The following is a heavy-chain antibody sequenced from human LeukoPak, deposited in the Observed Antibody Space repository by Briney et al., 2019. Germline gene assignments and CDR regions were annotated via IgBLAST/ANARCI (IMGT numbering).Heavy chain of an antibody. J-gene: IGHJ5*02. CDR2: IYYSGST. CDR1: GGSISSGGYY. CDR3: AGHQTYYYGSGSYYNPDNWFDP. Sequence: SETLSLTCTVSGGSISSGGYYWSWIRQHPGKGLEWIGYIYYSGSTYYNPSLKSRVTISVDTSKNQFSLKLSSVAAADTAVYYCAGHQTYYYGSGSYYNPDNWFDPWGQGTLVTVSS. V-gene: IGHV4-31*03. D-gene: IGHD3-10*01.